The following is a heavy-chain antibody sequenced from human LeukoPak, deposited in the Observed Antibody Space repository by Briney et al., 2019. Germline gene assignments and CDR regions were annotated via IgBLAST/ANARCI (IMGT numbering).Heavy chain of an antibody. CDR3: ARPTPYDSSGYYYEYFQH. Sequence: ASVKVSCKASGGTFSSYTISWVRQAPGQGLEWMGRSIPILGIANYAQKFQGRVTITADKSTSTAYMELSSLRSEDTAVYYCARPTPYDSSGYYYEYFQHWGQGTLVTVSS. CDR2: SIPILGIA. V-gene: IGHV1-69*02. CDR1: GGTFSSYT. D-gene: IGHD3-22*01. J-gene: IGHJ1*01.